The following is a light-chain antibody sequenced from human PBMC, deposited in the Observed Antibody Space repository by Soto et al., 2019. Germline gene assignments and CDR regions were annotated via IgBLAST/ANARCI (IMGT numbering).Light chain of an antibody. J-gene: IGKJ3*01. CDR1: QTVSTF. V-gene: IGKV3-11*01. CDR2: DAS. Sequence: EIVLTQSPDTLSLSPGERATLSCRASQTVSTFLAWYQQKPGQAPRLIAYDASKRAPGIPARFIGSGSGTDFTLTISCLQSEDFATYYCQQYYSYPFSFGPGTKVDIK. CDR3: QQYYSYPFS.